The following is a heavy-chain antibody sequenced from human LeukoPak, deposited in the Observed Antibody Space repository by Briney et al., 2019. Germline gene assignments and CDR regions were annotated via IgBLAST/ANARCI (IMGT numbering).Heavy chain of an antibody. CDR2: IRYDGSNK. Sequence: KPGGSLRLSCAASGFTFSSYGMHWVRQAPGKGLEWVAFIRYDGSNKYYADSVKGRFTISRDNSKNTLYLQMNSLRAEDTAVYYCAKQPTGDSSGYEPLDYWGQGTLVTVSS. CDR1: GFTFSSYG. J-gene: IGHJ4*02. CDR3: AKQPTGDSSGYEPLDY. V-gene: IGHV3-30*02. D-gene: IGHD3-22*01.